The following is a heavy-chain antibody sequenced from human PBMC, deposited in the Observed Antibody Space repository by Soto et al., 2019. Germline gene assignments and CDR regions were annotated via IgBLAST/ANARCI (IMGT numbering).Heavy chain of an antibody. D-gene: IGHD2-8*02. Sequence: ETLSLTCTVSGASITGTSYWSWIRQTAGKGLEWIGRFSLSGTTNYNPSLRSRVTMSADVSKNQFSLRLTSVTAADTALYYCARGMTPPGAPAWYYFDSWGQGTLVTVSS. CDR1: GASITGTSY. V-gene: IGHV4-4*07. CDR2: FSLSGTT. CDR3: ARGMTPPGAPAWYYFDS. J-gene: IGHJ4*02.